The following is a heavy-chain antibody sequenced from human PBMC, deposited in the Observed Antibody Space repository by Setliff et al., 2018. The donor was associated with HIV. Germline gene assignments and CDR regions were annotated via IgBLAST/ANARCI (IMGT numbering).Heavy chain of an antibody. J-gene: IGHJ4*02. V-gene: IGHV3-21*05. CDR2: ISSSSSYT. Sequence: GSLRLSCAASGFAFDNYCMTWVRQAPGKGLEWVSYISSSSSYTNYADSVKGRFTISRDNSKNTLYLQMNTLRAEDTAVYYCAKDHPIAASGFDNWGQGTLVTVSS. CDR1: GFAFDNYC. D-gene: IGHD6-13*01. CDR3: AKDHPIAASGFDN.